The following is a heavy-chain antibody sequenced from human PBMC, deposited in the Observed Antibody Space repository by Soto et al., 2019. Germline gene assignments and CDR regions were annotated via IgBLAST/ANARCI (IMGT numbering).Heavy chain of an antibody. CDR3: ARDHLGYCSGGSCPYYYYYMDV. V-gene: IGHV4-4*02. Sequence: SETLSLTCAVSSSSISSSNWWSWVRQPPGKGLEWIGEIYHSGSTNYNQSLKSRVTISVDKFKNQFSLKLSSVTAADTAVYYCARDHLGYCSGGSCPYYYYYMDVWGKGTTVTVSS. J-gene: IGHJ6*03. D-gene: IGHD2-15*01. CDR2: IYHSGST. CDR1: SSSISSSNW.